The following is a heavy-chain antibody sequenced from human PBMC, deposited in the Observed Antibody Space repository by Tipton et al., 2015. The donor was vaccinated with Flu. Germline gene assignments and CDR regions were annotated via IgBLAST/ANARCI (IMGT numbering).Heavy chain of an antibody. CDR2: VYTSGRT. Sequence: TLSLTCTVSGGSMRSGSFYWSWIRQPAGKGLEWIGRVYTSGRTNYNPSLQSRVRISIDTSKNQFSLMLMSVTAADTAVYYCAREKLPSSYYYDSSGYPNYFDYWGQGALVTVSS. V-gene: IGHV4-61*02. J-gene: IGHJ4*02. D-gene: IGHD3-22*01. CDR3: AREKLPSSYYYDSSGYPNYFDY. CDR1: GGSMRSGSFY.